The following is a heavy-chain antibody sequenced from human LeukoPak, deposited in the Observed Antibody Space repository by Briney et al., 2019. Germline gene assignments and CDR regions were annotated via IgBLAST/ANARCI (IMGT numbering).Heavy chain of an antibody. J-gene: IGHJ4*02. V-gene: IGHV4-34*01. Sequence: SETLSLTCAVYGGSFSGYYWSWIRQPPGKGLEWLGEINHSGSTNYNPSLKSRVTISVDTSKNQFSLKLSSVTAADTAVYYCARGPGYCSGGSCYLIDYWGQRTLVTVSS. CDR2: INHSGST. CDR1: GGSFSGYY. D-gene: IGHD2-15*01. CDR3: ARGPGYCSGGSCYLIDY.